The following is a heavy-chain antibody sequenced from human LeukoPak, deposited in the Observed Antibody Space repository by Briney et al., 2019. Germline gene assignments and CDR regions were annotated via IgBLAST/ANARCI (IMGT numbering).Heavy chain of an antibody. CDR1: GFTFSSYS. CDR3: ASGYGSGSYPFGC. J-gene: IGHJ4*02. CDR2: ISSSSSYI. V-gene: IGHV3-21*01. D-gene: IGHD3-10*01. Sequence: GGSLRLSCAASGFTFSSYSMNWVRQAPGKGLEWVSSISSSSSYIYYADSVKGRFTISRDNAKNSLYLQMNSLRAEDTAVYYCASGYGSGSYPFGCWGQGTLVTVSS.